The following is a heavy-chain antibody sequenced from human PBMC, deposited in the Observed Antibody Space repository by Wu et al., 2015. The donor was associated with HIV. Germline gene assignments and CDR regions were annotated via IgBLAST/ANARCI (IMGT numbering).Heavy chain of an antibody. V-gene: IGHV1-18*01. J-gene: IGHJ5*02. CDR2: ISAYNGNT. CDR3: ARDLCVRGVCYRSPGDGFDP. Sequence: QVQLVQSGAEVKKPGASVKVSCKASGYTFTSYGISWVRQAPGQGLEWMGWISAYNGNTNYAQKLQGRVTMTTDTSTSTAYMELRSLRSDDTAVYYCARDLCVRGVCYRSPGDGFDPVGPREPWSTVSS. CDR1: GYTFTSYG. D-gene: IGHD2-8*02.